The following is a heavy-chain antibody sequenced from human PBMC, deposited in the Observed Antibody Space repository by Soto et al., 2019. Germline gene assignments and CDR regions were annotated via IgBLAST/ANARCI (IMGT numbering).Heavy chain of an antibody. J-gene: IGHJ4*02. CDR3: VCGGNFFVY. CDR1: GFTFSTYW. CDR2: INQDGSER. V-gene: IGHV3-7*01. Sequence: EVQLVESGGGLVQPGGSLRLPCAASGFTFSTYWMTWVRQPPGKGLEWVASINQDGSERYYVDSVRGRFTSSRDNAKKSLYLPMNSLRAEETAVYYCVCGGNFFVYWGQGTLVTVSP. D-gene: IGHD3-16*01.